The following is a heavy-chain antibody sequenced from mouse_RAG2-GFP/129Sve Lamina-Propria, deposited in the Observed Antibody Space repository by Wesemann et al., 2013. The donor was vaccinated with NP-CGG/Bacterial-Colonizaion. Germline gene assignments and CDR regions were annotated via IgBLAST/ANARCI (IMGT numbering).Heavy chain of an antibody. CDR2: IDPENGDT. CDR1: GFNIKDYY. Sequence: EVQLQQSGAELVKPGASVKLSCTASGFNIKDYYMHWVKQRPEQGLEWIGWIDPENGDTEYASKFQGKATITADTSSNTAYLQLSSLTSEDTAVYYCTPSRGYGSSLDYWGQGTTLTVSS. D-gene: IGHD1-1*01. J-gene: IGHJ2*01. CDR3: TPSRGYGSSLDY. V-gene: IGHV14-4*01.